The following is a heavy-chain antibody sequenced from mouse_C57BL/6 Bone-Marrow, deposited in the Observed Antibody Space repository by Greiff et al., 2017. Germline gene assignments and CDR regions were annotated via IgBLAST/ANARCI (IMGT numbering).Heavy chain of an antibody. D-gene: IGHD2-2*01. V-gene: IGHV1-53*01. CDR1: GYTFTSYW. CDR2: INPSNGGT. CDR3: ARAGILWLRRAWFAY. J-gene: IGHJ3*01. Sequence: QVQLQQPGTELVKPGASVKLPCKASGYTFTSYWMHWVKQRPGQGLEWIGNINPSNGGTNYNEKFKSKATLTVDKSSSTAYMQLSSLTSEDSAVYYCARAGILWLRRAWFAYWGQGTLVTVSA.